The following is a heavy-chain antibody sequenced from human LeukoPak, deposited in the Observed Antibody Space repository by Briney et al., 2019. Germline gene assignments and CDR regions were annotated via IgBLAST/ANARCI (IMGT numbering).Heavy chain of an antibody. D-gene: IGHD3-22*01. CDR2: ISAYNGNT. V-gene: IGHV1-18*01. CDR1: GYTFTSYG. CDR3: ARDPQNYYDSSAFDY. Sequence: ASVKVSCKASGYTFTSYGISWVRQAPGQGLEWMGWISAYNGNTNYAQKLQGRVTMTIDTSTSTAYMELRSLRSDDTAVYYCARDPQNYYDSSAFDYWGQGTLVTVSS. J-gene: IGHJ4*02.